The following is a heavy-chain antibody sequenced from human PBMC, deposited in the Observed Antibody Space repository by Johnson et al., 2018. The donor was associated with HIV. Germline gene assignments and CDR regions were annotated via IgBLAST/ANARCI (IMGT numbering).Heavy chain of an antibody. V-gene: IGHV3-NL1*01. CDR1: GFTFSNYA. CDR3: ARRGWELWTTQNAFDI. J-gene: IGHJ3*02. CDR2: IYSGGST. Sequence: QVQLVESGGGVVQPGRSLRLSCAASGFTFSNYAMHWVRQAPGRGLEWVAVIYSGGSTYYADSVKGRFTISRDNSKNTLYLQMNSLRAEDTALYYCARRGWELWTTQNAFDIWGQGT. D-gene: IGHD1-26*01.